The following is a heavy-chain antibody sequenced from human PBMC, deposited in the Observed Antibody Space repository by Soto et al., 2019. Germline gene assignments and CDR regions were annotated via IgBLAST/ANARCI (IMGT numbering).Heavy chain of an antibody. V-gene: IGHV3-66*01. D-gene: IGHD4-17*01. CDR1: GFTFSSYW. CDR2: IFSYGST. J-gene: IGHJ4*01. CDR3: ASRRNPYGAYDY. Sequence: PGESLKISCAASGFTFSSYWMSWVRQAPGKGLEWVSIIFSYGSTYYADSVKGRFTISRDSSKNTLYLQMNSLRADDTAVYYCASRRNPYGAYDYWGQGTLVTSPQ.